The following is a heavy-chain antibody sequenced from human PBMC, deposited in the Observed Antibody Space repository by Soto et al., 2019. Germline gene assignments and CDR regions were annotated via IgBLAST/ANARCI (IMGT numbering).Heavy chain of an antibody. CDR1: GGSISSGGYY. CDR3: ARVVRCSSTSCYLNWFDP. CDR2: IYYSGST. Sequence: SETLSLTCTVSGGSISSGGYYWSWIRQHPGKGLEWIGYIYYSGSTYYNPSLKSRVTISVDTSKNQFSLKLSSVTAADTAVYYCARVVRCSSTSCYLNWFDPWGQGTLVTVSS. J-gene: IGHJ5*02. V-gene: IGHV4-31*03. D-gene: IGHD2-2*01.